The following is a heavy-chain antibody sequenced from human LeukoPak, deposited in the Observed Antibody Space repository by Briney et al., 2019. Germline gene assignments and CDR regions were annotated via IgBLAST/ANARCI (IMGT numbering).Heavy chain of an antibody. Sequence: GGSLRLSXAASGFXFSSYAMSWVRQAPGKGLEWVSAISGSGGSTYYADSVKGRFTISRDNSKNTLYLQMNSLRAEDTAVYYCAKGDDSSGYYPGGADYWGQGTLVTVSS. CDR2: ISGSGGST. D-gene: IGHD3-22*01. J-gene: IGHJ4*02. CDR3: AKGDDSSGYYPGGADY. CDR1: GFXFSSYA. V-gene: IGHV3-23*01.